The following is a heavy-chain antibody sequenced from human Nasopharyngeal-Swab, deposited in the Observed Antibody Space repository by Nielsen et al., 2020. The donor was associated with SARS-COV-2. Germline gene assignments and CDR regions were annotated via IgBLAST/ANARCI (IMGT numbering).Heavy chain of an antibody. V-gene: IGHV3-23*01. J-gene: IGHJ3*02. D-gene: IGHD2-15*01. CDR2: ISGSGGST. CDR3: AKDSVVVVAASDAFDI. Sequence: GESLKISCAASGFTFCSYAMSWVRQAPGKGLEWVSAISGSGGSTYYAESVKGRFTISRDNSKNTLYLQMNSLRAEDTAVYYCAKDSVVVVAASDAFDIWGQGTMVTVSS. CDR1: GFTFCSYA.